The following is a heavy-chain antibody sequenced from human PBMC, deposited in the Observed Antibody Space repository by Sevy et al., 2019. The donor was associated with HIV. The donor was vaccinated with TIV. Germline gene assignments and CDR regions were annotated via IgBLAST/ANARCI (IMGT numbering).Heavy chain of an antibody. Sequence: GGSLRLSCAASGFTLSRYGMHWVRQAPGKGLEWVAVIWYDRGNKHYAHSVKGRFTISRDNSKNTLYLQMNSLRAEDTAVYYCASLPNNYYDSSGSSGDDAFDIWGQGSMVTVSS. CDR1: GFTLSRYG. CDR3: ASLPNNYYDSSGSSGDDAFDI. D-gene: IGHD3-22*01. V-gene: IGHV3-33*01. J-gene: IGHJ3*02. CDR2: IWYDRGNK.